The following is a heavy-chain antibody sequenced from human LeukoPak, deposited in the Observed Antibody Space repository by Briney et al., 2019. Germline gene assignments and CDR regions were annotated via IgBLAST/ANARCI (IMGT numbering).Heavy chain of an antibody. V-gene: IGHV1-46*01. CDR3: ARDFGEMVPLY. CDR1: VYTFTSYY. D-gene: IGHD3-16*01. Sequence: ASVKVSCKASVYTFTSYYMHWVRQAPEQGLEWMGIINPSGGSTSYAQKFQGRVTMTRDTSTSTVYMELSSLRPEDTAVYYCARDFGEMVPLYWGQGTLVTVSS. J-gene: IGHJ4*02. CDR2: INPSGGST.